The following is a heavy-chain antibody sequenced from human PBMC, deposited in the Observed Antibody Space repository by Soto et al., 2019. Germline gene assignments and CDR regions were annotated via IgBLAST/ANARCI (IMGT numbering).Heavy chain of an antibody. Sequence: QVQLVQSGAEVKKPGSSVKVSCKASGGTFSSYAISWVRQAPGQGLEWMGGIIPIFGTANYAQKFQGRVTITADESTSTAYMELSSLRSEDTAVYYCASPVGGSSHQNSEYYFDYWGQGTLVTVSS. J-gene: IGHJ4*02. CDR2: IIPIFGTA. CDR3: ASPVGGSSHQNSEYYFDY. D-gene: IGHD2-2*01. V-gene: IGHV1-69*01. CDR1: GGTFSSYA.